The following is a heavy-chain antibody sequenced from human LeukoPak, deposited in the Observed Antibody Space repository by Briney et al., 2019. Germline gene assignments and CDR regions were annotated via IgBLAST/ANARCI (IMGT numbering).Heavy chain of an antibody. CDR2: INQHGSEK. V-gene: IGHV3-7*03. D-gene: IGHD5-12*01. Sequence: GGSLRLSCASSGFTLSSYWMSWVPHAPGKGLEWVANINQHGSEKYYVDSVKGRFTSSRDNAKNSLYLQMNSLRAEDTAVYYCAPWLRWDAFDIWGQGTMVTVSS. J-gene: IGHJ3*02. CDR3: APWLRWDAFDI. CDR1: GFTLSSYW.